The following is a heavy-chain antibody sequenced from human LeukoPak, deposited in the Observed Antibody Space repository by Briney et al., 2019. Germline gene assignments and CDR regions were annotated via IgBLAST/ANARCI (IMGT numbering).Heavy chain of an antibody. CDR3: ARIKEGYYDIFTGYARYFDY. CDR2: MSSGGSTI. V-gene: IGHV3-48*01. J-gene: IGHJ4*02. Sequence: GGSLRLSCAASGFTFSPYSVNWVRQAPGKGLEWVSYMSSGGSTIYYADSVKGRFTISRDNAKNSLYLQMNSLRAEDTALYHCARIKEGYYDIFTGYARYFDYWGQGTPVTVSS. CDR1: GFTFSPYS. D-gene: IGHD3-9*01.